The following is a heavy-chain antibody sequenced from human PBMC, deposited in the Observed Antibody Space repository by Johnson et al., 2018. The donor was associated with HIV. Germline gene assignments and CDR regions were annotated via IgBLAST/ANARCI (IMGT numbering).Heavy chain of an antibody. CDR1: KFTFTNYW. Sequence: MLLVESGGGLVQPGGSLRLSCADSKFTFTNYWMSWVRQAPGKGLEWVANIKQDGSEKYYVDSVKGRFTISRDNSKNTLYLQMNSLRAEDTAVYYCARDRAWNYEGAFDMWGQGTMVTVSS. CDR2: IKQDGSEK. CDR3: ARDRAWNYEGAFDM. D-gene: IGHD1-7*01. J-gene: IGHJ3*02. V-gene: IGHV3-7*05.